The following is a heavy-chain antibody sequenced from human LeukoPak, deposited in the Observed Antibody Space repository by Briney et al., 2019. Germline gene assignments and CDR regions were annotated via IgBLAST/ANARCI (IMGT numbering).Heavy chain of an antibody. CDR1: GFTFSSYS. D-gene: IGHD3-22*01. Sequence: GGSLRLSCAASGFTFSSYSMNWVRQAPGKGLEWVSFISGSSGTIYYADSVKGRFTISRDNAKNSLYLQMNSLRAEDTAVYCCARAYHYDSSGYYLLFGYWGQGTLVTVSS. CDR3: ARAYHYDSSGYYLLFGY. CDR2: ISGSSGTI. J-gene: IGHJ4*02. V-gene: IGHV3-48*04.